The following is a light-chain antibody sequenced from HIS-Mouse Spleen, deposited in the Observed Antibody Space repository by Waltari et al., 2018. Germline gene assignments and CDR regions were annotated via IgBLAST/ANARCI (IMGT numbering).Light chain of an antibody. CDR2: KDS. V-gene: IGLV3-25*03. CDR3: QSADSSGTVV. J-gene: IGLJ2*01. CDR1: ALPKQY. Sequence: SYELTQPPSVSVSPGQTARITCSGDALPKQYAYWYQQKPGQAPVLVIYKDSERPSGIPERFSGYSSGTTVTLTISGVQAEDEADYYCQSADSSGTVVFGGGIKLTVL.